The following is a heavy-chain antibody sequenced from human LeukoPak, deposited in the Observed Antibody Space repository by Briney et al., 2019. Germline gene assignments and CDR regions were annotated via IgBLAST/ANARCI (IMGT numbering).Heavy chain of an antibody. CDR2: IYTSGST. CDR3: ARGYSGSYYGGDYFDY. V-gene: IGHV4-4*07. CDR1: GGSISNYY. D-gene: IGHD1-26*01. J-gene: IGHJ4*02. Sequence: SETLSLTCTVSGGSISNYYWSWIRQPPGKGLEWIGRIYTSGSTNYNPSLKSRVTMSVDTSKNQFSLKLSSVTAADTAVYYCARGYSGSYYGGDYFDYWGQGTLVTVSS.